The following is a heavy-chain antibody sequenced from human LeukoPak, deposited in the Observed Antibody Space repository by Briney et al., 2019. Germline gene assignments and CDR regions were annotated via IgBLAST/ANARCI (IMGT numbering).Heavy chain of an antibody. V-gene: IGHV3-48*03. CDR3: ARQGDS. J-gene: IGHJ3*01. D-gene: IGHD3-10*01. CDR1: GFTFSSYE. CDR2: ISSSGDTI. Sequence: GGSLRPSCAASGFTFSSYEMNWVRQAPGKGLEWVSYISSSGDTIYYADSVKGRFTISRDNAQNSLYLQMNSLRAEDTAVYYCARQGDSWGQGTMVTVSS.